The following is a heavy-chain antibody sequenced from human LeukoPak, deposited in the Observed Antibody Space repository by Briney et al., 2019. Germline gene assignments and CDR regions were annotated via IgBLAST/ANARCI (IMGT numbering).Heavy chain of an antibody. CDR3: ARDRPQYCGGDCHKFDY. Sequence: PGGSLRLSCTASGFTVSSNYMSWVRQAPGKGLEWVSVIYSGGSTYYADSVKGRFTISRDNSKNTLYLQMNSLRAEDTAVYYCARDRPQYCGGDCHKFDYWGQGTLVTVSS. D-gene: IGHD2-21*02. V-gene: IGHV3-66*01. CDR2: IYSGGST. CDR1: GFTVSSNY. J-gene: IGHJ4*02.